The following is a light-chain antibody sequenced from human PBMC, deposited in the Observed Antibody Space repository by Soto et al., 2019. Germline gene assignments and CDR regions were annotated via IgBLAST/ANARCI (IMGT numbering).Light chain of an antibody. V-gene: IGLV1-51*01. Sequence: QSVLTQPPSVSAAPGQKVTISCSGSSSNIEHNYVSWYQQLPGTAPKLIIYDNNKRPSGTPDRFSGSKSGTSATLGITGLQTGDEADYYCGTWDSSLSGGVFGAGTKLTGL. CDR1: SSNIEHNY. J-gene: IGLJ1*01. CDR3: GTWDSSLSGGV. CDR2: DNN.